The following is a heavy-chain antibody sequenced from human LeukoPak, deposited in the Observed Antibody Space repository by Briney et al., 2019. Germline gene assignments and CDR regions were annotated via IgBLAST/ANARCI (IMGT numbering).Heavy chain of an antibody. Sequence: GSLILSCAASGFTFSSYWMSWVRQAPGKGLEWVANIKQDGSEKYYVDSVKGRFTISRDNAKNSLYLQMNSLRAEDTAVYYCARGCITMVRGVISGFYYYYMDVWGKGTTVTVSS. CDR1: GFTFSSYW. J-gene: IGHJ6*03. V-gene: IGHV3-7*01. CDR3: ARGCITMVRGVISGFYYYYMDV. CDR2: IKQDGSEK. D-gene: IGHD3-10*01.